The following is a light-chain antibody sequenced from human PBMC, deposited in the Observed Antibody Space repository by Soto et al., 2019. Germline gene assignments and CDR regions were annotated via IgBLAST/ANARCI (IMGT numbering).Light chain of an antibody. CDR3: QQYNDWPRT. J-gene: IGKJ1*01. Sequence: EIVMTQSPATLSVSPGDRATLSCRASQRVSRNLAWYQQKPGQAPRLLIYDASTRATGIPARFSGSGSGTEFTLTISSLQSEDFAVYYSQQYNDWPRTFGQGTKVDI. CDR1: QRVSRN. CDR2: DAS. V-gene: IGKV3-15*01.